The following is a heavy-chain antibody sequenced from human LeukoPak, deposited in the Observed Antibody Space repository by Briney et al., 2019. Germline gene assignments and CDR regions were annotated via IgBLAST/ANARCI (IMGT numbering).Heavy chain of an antibody. CDR3: ARGQPPSYYDMDV. J-gene: IGHJ6*02. CDR1: GFTFSSYG. V-gene: IGHV3-33*01. Sequence: GRSLRLSCAASGFTFSSYGMHWVRQAPGKGLEWVAVIWSDGSTKYYADSVKGRFTISRDNSKITLYLQMNSLRAEDTAVYYCARGQPPSYYDMDVWGQGTTVTVSS. CDR2: IWSDGSTK. D-gene: IGHD6-13*01.